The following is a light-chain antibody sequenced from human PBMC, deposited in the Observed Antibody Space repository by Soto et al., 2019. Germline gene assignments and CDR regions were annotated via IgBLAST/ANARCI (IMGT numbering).Light chain of an antibody. CDR3: QQYDNYPWT. J-gene: IGKJ1*01. V-gene: IGKV1-5*03. Sequence: DIQMTQSPSSLSASVGDRVTITCRARQSISTWLAWFQQKPGKAPKLLIYRASSLEGGAPSRFSGSGSGREFTLTISSLEPDDFATYYCQQYDNYPWTLGQGTKVDIK. CDR1: QSISTW. CDR2: RAS.